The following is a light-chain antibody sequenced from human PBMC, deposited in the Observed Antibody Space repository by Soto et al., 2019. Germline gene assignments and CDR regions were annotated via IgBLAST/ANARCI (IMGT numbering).Light chain of an antibody. CDR1: QSVSSSY. CDR3: QQYGSSPPNT. J-gene: IGKJ2*01. Sequence: EIVLTQSPGTLSLSPGERATLSCRASQSVSSSYLAWYQQKPGQTPRLLLYVASSRATGIPDRFSGSGSGTDFTLTISRLEPEDFAVYYCQQYGSSPPNTFGQGTKLEIK. V-gene: IGKV3-20*01. CDR2: VAS.